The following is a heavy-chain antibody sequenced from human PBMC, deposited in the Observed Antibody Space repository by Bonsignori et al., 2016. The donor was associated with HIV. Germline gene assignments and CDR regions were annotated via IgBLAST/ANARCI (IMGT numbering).Heavy chain of an antibody. D-gene: IGHD3-3*01. J-gene: IGHJ4*02. CDR3: ARESGFYDFDY. CDR2: ISGSGSVI. Sequence: VRQAPGKGLEWVSYISGSGSVIYYADSVKGRFTISRDNAKNSLFLQMNSLRAEDSAVYYCARESGFYDFDYWGQGTLVTVSS. V-gene: IGHV3-48*03.